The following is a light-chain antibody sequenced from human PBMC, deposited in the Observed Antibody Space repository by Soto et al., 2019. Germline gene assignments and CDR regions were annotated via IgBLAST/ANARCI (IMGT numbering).Light chain of an antibody. V-gene: IGLV1-47*02. Sequence: QSVLTQPPSASGTPGQRVTISCSGSSTNIGSNYVYWYQQVPGTAPKLLIYSNNQRPSGVPDRFSASKSGTSASLAISGLRSEDESAYYCATWDDSLNNPVFGGGTQLPSS. J-gene: IGLJ7*01. CDR2: SNN. CDR1: STNIGSNY. CDR3: ATWDDSLNNPV.